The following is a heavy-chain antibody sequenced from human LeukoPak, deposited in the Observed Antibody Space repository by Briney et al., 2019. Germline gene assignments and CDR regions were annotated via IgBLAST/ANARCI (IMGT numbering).Heavy chain of an antibody. CDR3: ARAHNWKYGTFDY. V-gene: IGHV3-21*01. J-gene: IGHJ4*02. D-gene: IGHD1-20*01. Sequence: PGGSLRLSCAASGFTFSSYSMNWVRQAPGKGLEWVSCIGSSSSYIYNADSVKGRFTISRDNTKNSLYLQMNSLRVEDTAVYYCARAHNWKYGTFDYWGQGTLVTVSS. CDR2: IGSSSSYI. CDR1: GFTFSSYS.